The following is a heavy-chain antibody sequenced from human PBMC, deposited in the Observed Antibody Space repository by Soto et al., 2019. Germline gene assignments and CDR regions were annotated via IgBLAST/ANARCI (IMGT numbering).Heavy chain of an antibody. J-gene: IGHJ4*02. CDR3: ARDLRAAADYYFDY. V-gene: IGHV3-30-3*01. D-gene: IGHD6-13*01. CDR2: ISTDGRDK. Sequence: QVQLVESGGGVVQPGRSLRLSCAASGFTFRSNAMHWVRQAPGKGLEWVAVISTDGRDKHHADSEKGRFTISRDNSENAVFLQMNSLRAEDTAVYYCARDLRAAADYYFDYWGQGTLVTVSS. CDR1: GFTFRSNA.